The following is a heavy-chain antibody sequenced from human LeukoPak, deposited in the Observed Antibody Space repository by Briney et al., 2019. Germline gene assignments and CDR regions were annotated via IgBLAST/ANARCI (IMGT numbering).Heavy chain of an antibody. CDR2: ISSSAST. CDR3: ARIPLAYSGAYYFDY. J-gene: IGHJ4*02. Sequence: SETLSLTCTVSRGSISGSIRSFCWSWLRQPPGKGLEWIGYISSSASTHDNPSLRRRVSISLDASKNQFFLTLSSVSAADTALYYCARIPLAYSGAYYFDYWGQGTLVTV. D-gene: IGHD1-26*01. V-gene: IGHV4-4*09. CDR1: RGSISGSIRSFC.